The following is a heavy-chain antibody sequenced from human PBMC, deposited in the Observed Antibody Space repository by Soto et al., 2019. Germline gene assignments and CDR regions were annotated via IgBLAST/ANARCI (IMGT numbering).Heavy chain of an antibody. V-gene: IGHV4-61*01. CDR3: ARNFGNRDYDSSGSNWFDP. CDR2: IYYSGST. J-gene: IGHJ5*02. Sequence: SETLSLTCTVSGGSVSSGSYYWSWIRRPPGKGLEWIGYIYYSGSTNYNPSLKSRVTISVDTSKNQFSLKLSSVTAADTAVYYCARNFGNRDYDSSGSNWFDPWGQGTLVTVSS. D-gene: IGHD3-22*01. CDR1: GGSVSSGSYY.